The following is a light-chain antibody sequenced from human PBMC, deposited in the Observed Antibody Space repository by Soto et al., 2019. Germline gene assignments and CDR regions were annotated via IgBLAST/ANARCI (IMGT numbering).Light chain of an antibody. Sequence: QPASVSASPGQSIAISCSGTSSDVGAYDYVSWYQHHPGKAPKLIIYEVTYRPSGVSNRFSASKSGNTASLTISGLQAEDEADYYCSSYTRSSTYVFGTGTKLTVL. J-gene: IGLJ1*01. CDR1: SSDVGAYDY. CDR3: SSYTRSSTYV. V-gene: IGLV2-14*01. CDR2: EVT.